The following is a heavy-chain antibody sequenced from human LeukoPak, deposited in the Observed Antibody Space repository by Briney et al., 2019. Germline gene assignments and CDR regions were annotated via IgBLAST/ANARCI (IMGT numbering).Heavy chain of an antibody. CDR1: GGSISSGSYY. D-gene: IGHD6-13*01. V-gene: IGHV4-61*02. J-gene: IGHJ4*02. CDR3: ARVGSSSWYSGPDY. CDR2: IYTSGST. Sequence: SQTLSLTCTVSGGSISSGSYYWSWIRQPAGKGLEWIGRIYTSGSTNYNPSLKSRVTISVDTSKNQFSLKLSSVTAADTAVYYCARVGSSSWYSGPDYWGQGTLVTVSS.